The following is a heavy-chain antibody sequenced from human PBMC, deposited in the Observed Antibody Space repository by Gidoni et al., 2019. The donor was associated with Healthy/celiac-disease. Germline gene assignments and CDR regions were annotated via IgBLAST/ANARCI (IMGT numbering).Heavy chain of an antibody. J-gene: IGHJ6*02. CDR1: GGSISSGGYY. D-gene: IGHD3-16*02. CDR3: ARDTLRGTDYDYVWGSYRYSHYYYGMDV. CDR2: IYYSGST. Sequence: QVQLQESGPGLVKPSQTLSLTCTVPGGSISSGGYYGRWIRQHPGKGLEWIGYIYYSGSTYYNPSLKSRVTISVDTAKNQFSLKLSSVTAADTAVYYCARDTLRGTDYDYVWGSYRYSHYYYGMDVWGQGTTVTVSS. V-gene: IGHV4-31*03.